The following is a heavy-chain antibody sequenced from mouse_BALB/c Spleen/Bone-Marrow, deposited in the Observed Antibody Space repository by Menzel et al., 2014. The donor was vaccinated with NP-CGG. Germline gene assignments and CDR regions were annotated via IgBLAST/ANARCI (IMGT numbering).Heavy chain of an antibody. V-gene: IGHV2-6-7*01. J-gene: IGHJ4*01. CDR1: GFSLTGYG. CDR3: ARALYDYDDLYCAMDY. CDR2: IWGDGST. D-gene: IGHD2-4*01. Sequence: VQVVESGPGLVAPSQSLSITCTVSGFSLTGYGVNWVRQPPGKGLEWLGMIWGDGSTDYNSALKSRPSISKDNSKSQVFLKMNSLQTDDTARYYCARALYDYDDLYCAMDYWGQGTSVTVSS.